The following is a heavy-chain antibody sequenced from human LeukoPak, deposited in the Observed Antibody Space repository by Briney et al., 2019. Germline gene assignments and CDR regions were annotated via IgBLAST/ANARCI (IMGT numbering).Heavy chain of an antibody. V-gene: IGHV4-59*01. J-gene: IGHJ4*02. CDR2: IYYSGST. CDR1: GGSFSSYY. D-gene: IGHD6-6*01. Sequence: PSETLSLTCAVYGGSFSSYYWSWIRQPPGKEPEWIGYIYYSGSTNYNPSLKSRVTMSVDTSKNQFSLKLTSVTAADTALYYCARGYSSSSYYFDHWGPGILVTVSS. CDR3: ARGYSSSSYYFDH.